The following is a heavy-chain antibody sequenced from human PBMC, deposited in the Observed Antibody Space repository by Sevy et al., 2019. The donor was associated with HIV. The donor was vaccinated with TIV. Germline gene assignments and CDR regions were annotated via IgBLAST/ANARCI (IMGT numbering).Heavy chain of an antibody. D-gene: IGHD3-16*01. J-gene: IGHJ3*02. CDR3: ARDRDMITFGVGEAFDI. V-gene: IGHV3-7*01. CDR2: INIDGSEK. CDR1: GFPFSNYW. Sequence: GGSLRLSCAASGFPFSNYWMSWVRQAPGKGLEWVANINIDGSEKNYVEYVKGRSIISRDNAKNSLYLQMNSLRAEDTAVYFCARDRDMITFGVGEAFDIWGQGTMVTVSS.